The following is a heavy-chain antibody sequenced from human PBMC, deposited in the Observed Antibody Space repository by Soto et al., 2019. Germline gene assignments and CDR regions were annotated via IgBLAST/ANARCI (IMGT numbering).Heavy chain of an antibody. V-gene: IGHV4-59*08. CDR2: IYYSGST. D-gene: IGHD3-22*01. CDR3: ARHKRSYYYDSSGYYLIDP. J-gene: IGHJ5*02. CDR1: GGSISSYY. Sequence: SETLSLTCTVSGGSISSYYWSWIRQPPGKGLEWIGYIYYSGSTNYNPSLKSRVTISVDTSKNQFSLKLSSVTAADTAVYYCARHKRSYYYDSSGYYLIDPWGQGTLVTVSS.